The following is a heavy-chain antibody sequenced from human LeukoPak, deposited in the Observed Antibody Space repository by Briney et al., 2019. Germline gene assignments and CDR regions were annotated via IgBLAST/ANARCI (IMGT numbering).Heavy chain of an antibody. CDR2: ISWNSGSI. D-gene: IGHD4-17*01. CDR3: AKGDSYGDPFDY. Sequence: GGSLRLSCAASGFTFDDYAMHWVRQAPGKGLEWVSGISWNSGSIGYADSVKGRSTISRDNAKNSLYLQMNSLRAEDTALYYCAKGDSYGDPFDYWGQGTLVTVSS. V-gene: IGHV3-9*01. J-gene: IGHJ4*02. CDR1: GFTFDDYA.